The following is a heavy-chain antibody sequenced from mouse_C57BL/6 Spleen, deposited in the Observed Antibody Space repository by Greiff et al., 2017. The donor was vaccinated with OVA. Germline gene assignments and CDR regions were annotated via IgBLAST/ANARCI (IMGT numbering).Heavy chain of an antibody. CDR2: ISGGGGNT. CDR3: ARHARNPDAMDY. CDR1: GFTFSSYT. J-gene: IGHJ4*01. D-gene: IGHD2-1*01. V-gene: IGHV5-9*01. Sequence: DVQLVESGGGLVKPGGSLKLSCAASGFTFSSYTMSWVRQTPEQRLEWVATISGGGGNTYYPDSVKGRFTISRDNAKNTLYLQMSSLRSEDTALYYCARHARNPDAMDYWGQGTSVTVSS.